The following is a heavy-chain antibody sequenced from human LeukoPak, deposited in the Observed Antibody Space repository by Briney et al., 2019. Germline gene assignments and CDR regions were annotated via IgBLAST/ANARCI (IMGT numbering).Heavy chain of an antibody. V-gene: IGHV3-30*02. J-gene: IGHJ6*03. CDR2: IRYDGSNK. Sequence: GGSLRLSCAASGFTFSSYGMHWVRQAPGKGLEWVAFIRYDGSNKYYADSVKGRFTISRDNSKNTLYLLMNSLRAEDTAVYYCAKGRGYMDVWGKGTTVTVSS. CDR3: AKGRGYMDV. CDR1: GFTFSSYG.